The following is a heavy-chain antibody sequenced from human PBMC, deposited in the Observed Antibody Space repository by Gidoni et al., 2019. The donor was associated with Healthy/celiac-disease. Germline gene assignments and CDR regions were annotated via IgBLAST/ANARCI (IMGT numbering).Heavy chain of an antibody. CDR3: ARRVQIVYYGSGFDY. CDR1: GYSFTSYW. D-gene: IGHD3-10*01. CDR2: IYPGDSDT. V-gene: IGHV5-51*01. Sequence: EVQLVQSGAEVKKPGESLKISCHGSGYSFTSYWIGWVRQMPGKGLEWMGIIYPGDSDTRYSPSFQGQVTISADKSISTAYLQWSSLKASDTAMYYCARRVQIVYYGSGFDYWGQGTLVTVSS. J-gene: IGHJ4*02.